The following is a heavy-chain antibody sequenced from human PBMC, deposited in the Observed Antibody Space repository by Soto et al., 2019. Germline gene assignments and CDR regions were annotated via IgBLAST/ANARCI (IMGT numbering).Heavy chain of an antibody. V-gene: IGHV4-4*07. CDR2: IHSTRSP. Sequence: SETLSLTCTVSGDSVSKYYWSWIRQPAGKGLEWIGRIHSTRSPNYNPSLKSRVTMSVDTSKNQFSLKLNLTSVTAADTAVYYCARSPTYGDYANLDTWGQGTLVTVSS. D-gene: IGHD4-17*01. J-gene: IGHJ5*02. CDR1: GDSVSKYY. CDR3: ARSPTYGDYANLDT.